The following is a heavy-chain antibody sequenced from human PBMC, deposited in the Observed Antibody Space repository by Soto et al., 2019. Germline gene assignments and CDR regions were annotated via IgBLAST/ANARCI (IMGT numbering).Heavy chain of an antibody. Sequence: QVQLVQSGAEVKKPGSSVKVSCKASGGTFSSYAISWVRQAPGQGLEWMGGIIPIFGTANYAQKFQGRVTITADESTSTAYMELSSLRSEDTAVYYCAREVIAARPDSYYYSGMDVWGQGTTVTVSS. CDR1: GGTFSSYA. D-gene: IGHD6-6*01. V-gene: IGHV1-69*01. J-gene: IGHJ6*02. CDR3: AREVIAARPDSYYYSGMDV. CDR2: IIPIFGTA.